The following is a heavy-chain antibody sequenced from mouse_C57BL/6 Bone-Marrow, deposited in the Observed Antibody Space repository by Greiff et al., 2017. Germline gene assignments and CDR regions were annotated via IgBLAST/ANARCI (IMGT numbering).Heavy chain of an antibody. J-gene: IGHJ3*01. V-gene: IGHV2-5*01. Sequence: VKLQESGPGLVQPSQSLSITCTVSGFSLTSYGVHWVRQSPGKGLEWLGVIWRGGSTDYNAAFMSRLSITKDNSKSQVFFKMNSLRADDTAIYYCAKGNPWFAYWGQGTLVTVSA. D-gene: IGHD2-1*01. CDR1: GFSLTSYG. CDR3: AKGNPWFAY. CDR2: IWRGGST.